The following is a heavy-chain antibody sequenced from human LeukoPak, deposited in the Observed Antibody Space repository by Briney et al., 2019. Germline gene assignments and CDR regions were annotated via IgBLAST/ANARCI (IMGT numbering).Heavy chain of an antibody. V-gene: IGHV3-43*01. D-gene: IGHD3-22*01. CDR2: ISWDGGST. CDR3: AKDSYDSSGYGNYFDY. CDR1: EFTFDDYT. J-gene: IGHJ4*02. Sequence: GGSLRLSCAASEFTFDDYTMHWVRQAPGKGLEWVSLISWDGGSTYYADSVKGRFTISRDNSKNSLYLQMNSLRTEDTALYYCAKDSYDSSGYGNYFDYWGQGTLVTVSS.